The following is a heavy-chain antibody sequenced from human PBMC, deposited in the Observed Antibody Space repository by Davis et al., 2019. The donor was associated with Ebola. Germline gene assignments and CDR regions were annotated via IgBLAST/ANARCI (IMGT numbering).Heavy chain of an antibody. V-gene: IGHV1-46*01. CDR2: INPSGGST. D-gene: IGHD1-1*01. Sequence: ASVKVSCKASGYTFTSYDINWVRQATGQGLEWMGIINPSGGSTSYAQKFQGRVTMTRDTSTTTAYMEVGSLRSDDTAVYYCARAQFPTTSDHWGQGTLVTVSS. CDR1: GYTFTSYD. CDR3: ARAQFPTTSDH. J-gene: IGHJ4*02.